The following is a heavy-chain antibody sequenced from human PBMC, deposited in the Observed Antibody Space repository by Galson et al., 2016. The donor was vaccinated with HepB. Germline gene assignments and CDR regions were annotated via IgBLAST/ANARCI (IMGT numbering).Heavy chain of an antibody. V-gene: IGHV1-2*02. CDR2: INPNSGGT. D-gene: IGHD4-11*01. CDR1: GYTFTGYY. CDR3: ARLELYSNYEY. Sequence: SVKVSCKASGYTFTGYYMHWVRQAPGQGLEWMGWINPNSGGTNYAQKFQGRVTLTRDTSIDTAYMELSRLRSDDTAVYYCARLELYSNYEYWGQGTLFTVSS. J-gene: IGHJ4*02.